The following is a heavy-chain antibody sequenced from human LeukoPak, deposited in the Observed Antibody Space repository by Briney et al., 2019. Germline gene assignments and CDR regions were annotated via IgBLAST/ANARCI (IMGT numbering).Heavy chain of an antibody. Sequence: SSETLSLTCTVSGGSISSSSYHWGWIRQPPGKGLEWIGSIYYSGSTYYNPSLKSRVTISVDTSKNQFSLKLSSVTAADTAVYYCARGYSSGWYYYWGQGTLVTVSS. CDR2: IYYSGST. J-gene: IGHJ4*02. CDR3: ARGYSSGWYYY. CDR1: GGSISSSSYH. D-gene: IGHD6-19*01. V-gene: IGHV4-39*01.